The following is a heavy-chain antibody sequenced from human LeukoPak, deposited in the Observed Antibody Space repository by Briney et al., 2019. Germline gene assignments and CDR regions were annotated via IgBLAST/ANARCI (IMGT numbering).Heavy chain of an antibody. CDR2: IKHDGGEK. J-gene: IGHJ4*02. CDR3: GRGGYGYAYVDY. CDR1: GFTFSNYW. V-gene: IGHV3-7*01. Sequence: GGSLRRTRAASGFTFSNYWMNWVRQVPGKGLEWVAHIKHDGGEKYYVDSVKGRFTISRDNAKNSLYLQMNGLRAEDTAVYYCGRGGYGYAYVDYWGQGTLVTVSS. D-gene: IGHD5-12*01.